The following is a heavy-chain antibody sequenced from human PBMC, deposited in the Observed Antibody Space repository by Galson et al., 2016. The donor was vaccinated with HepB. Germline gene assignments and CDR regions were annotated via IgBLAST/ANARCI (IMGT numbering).Heavy chain of an antibody. Sequence: SLRLSCAASGFTFSTCWLSWVRQAPGKGLEWVASINQDGSVTHYVDSVKGRFTISRDNAKNSLYLQMNSLRVEDTAVYYCARLGPVVDVTIYDYWGQGTLVTVSS. CDR1: GFTFSTCW. D-gene: IGHD2-15*01. CDR3: ARLGPVVDVTIYDY. J-gene: IGHJ4*02. V-gene: IGHV3-7*01. CDR2: INQDGSVT.